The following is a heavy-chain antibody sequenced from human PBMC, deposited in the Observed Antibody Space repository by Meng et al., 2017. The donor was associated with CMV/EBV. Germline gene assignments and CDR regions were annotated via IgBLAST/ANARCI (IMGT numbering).Heavy chain of an antibody. J-gene: IGHJ4*01. CDR1: GFTFSNYS. V-gene: IGHV3-21*01. CDR2: ISSSSSYI. D-gene: IGHD2-2*01. CDR3: ARDRLGEKDIVVVPAAIELDF. Sequence: GESLKISCAASGFTFSNYSMNWVRPAPGKGLEWVSSISSSSSYIYYADSVKGRFTISRDNAKNSLYLQMNSLRAEDTAVYYCARDRLGEKDIVVVPAAIELDFWGQGTLVTVSS.